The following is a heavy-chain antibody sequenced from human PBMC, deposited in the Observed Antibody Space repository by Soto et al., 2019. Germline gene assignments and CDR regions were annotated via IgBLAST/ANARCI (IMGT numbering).Heavy chain of an antibody. Sequence: GGSLRLSCAASGFTFSSYAMHWVRQAPGKGLEWVAVISYDGSNKYYADSVKGRFTISRDNSKNTLYLQMNSLRAEDTAVYYCARGIAARPFLGMGWFDPWGQGTLVTVSS. CDR3: ARGIAARPFLGMGWFDP. CDR1: GFTFSSYA. D-gene: IGHD6-6*01. V-gene: IGHV3-30-3*01. J-gene: IGHJ5*02. CDR2: ISYDGSNK.